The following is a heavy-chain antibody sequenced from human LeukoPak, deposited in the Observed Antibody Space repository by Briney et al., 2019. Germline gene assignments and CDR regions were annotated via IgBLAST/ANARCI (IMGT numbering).Heavy chain of an antibody. CDR3: TRDPRHFDS. J-gene: IGHJ5*01. V-gene: IGHV3-11*04. Sequence: GGSLRLSCAASGFTFSDSYMTWIRQAPGKGVEWVAYISGSGHDINYSDSVKGRFTISRDNAKNSLYLQMSSLRVEDTAVYYCTRDPRHFDSCGQGTLVTVSS. D-gene: IGHD6-6*01. CDR1: GFTFSDSY. CDR2: ISGSGHDI.